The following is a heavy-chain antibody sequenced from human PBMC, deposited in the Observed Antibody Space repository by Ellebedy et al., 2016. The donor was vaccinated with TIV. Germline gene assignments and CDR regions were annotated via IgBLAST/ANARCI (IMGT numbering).Heavy chain of an antibody. CDR1: GVVVISKY. Sequence: PGGSLRLSCAASGVVVISKYITWVRQAPGKGLEWVAVIYTTGTTYSADSVRARVHISRDKSKNTFYLQINSLRAEDTAVYYCATYYGSGSFSEAFDVWGQGTTVTVSS. J-gene: IGHJ6*02. D-gene: IGHD3-10*01. CDR2: IYTTGTT. CDR3: ATYYGSGSFSEAFDV. V-gene: IGHV3-66*01.